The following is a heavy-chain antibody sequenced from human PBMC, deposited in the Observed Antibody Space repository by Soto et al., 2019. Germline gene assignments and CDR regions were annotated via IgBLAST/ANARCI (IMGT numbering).Heavy chain of an antibody. Sequence: GGSLRLSCAASGFTFSSYAMSWVRQAPGKGLEWVSAISGSGGSTYYADSVKGRFTISRDNSKNTLYLQMNSLRAEDTAVYYCAKDQGAGGYDFRGPGTYFDYWGQGTLVTVSS. J-gene: IGHJ4*02. CDR2: ISGSGGST. CDR1: GFTFSSYA. D-gene: IGHD5-12*01. V-gene: IGHV3-23*01. CDR3: AKDQGAGGYDFRGPGTYFDY.